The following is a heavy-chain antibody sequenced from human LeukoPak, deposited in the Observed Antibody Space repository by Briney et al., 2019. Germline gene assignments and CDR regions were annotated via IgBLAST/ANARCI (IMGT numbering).Heavy chain of an antibody. J-gene: IGHJ4*02. Sequence: AGGYLRLSCAASGFTFSNYWMHWVRQVPGKELVWVSRINSDGSSTNYADSVKGRFTISRDNAENTLYLQMNSLRAEDTAVYYCAQVNVGVAYWGQGTLVTVSS. V-gene: IGHV3-74*01. D-gene: IGHD1-26*01. CDR1: GFTFSNYW. CDR3: AQVNVGVAY. CDR2: INSDGSST.